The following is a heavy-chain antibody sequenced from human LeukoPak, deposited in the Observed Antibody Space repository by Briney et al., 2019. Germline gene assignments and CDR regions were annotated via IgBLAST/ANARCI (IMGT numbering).Heavy chain of an antibody. CDR1: GYSFSNYW. CDR2: IYPGDYET. D-gene: IGHD2-21*02. Sequence: GASLKISYEGSGYSFSNYWIGWGRQMPGKGLEWMGIIYPGDYETRYSPSFQGLVTISVDKSISTAYLQWSSLKASDTAMYYCAIPPGYCGNDCSFDHWGQGTLVTVSS. CDR3: AIPPGYCGNDCSFDH. V-gene: IGHV5-51*01. J-gene: IGHJ4*02.